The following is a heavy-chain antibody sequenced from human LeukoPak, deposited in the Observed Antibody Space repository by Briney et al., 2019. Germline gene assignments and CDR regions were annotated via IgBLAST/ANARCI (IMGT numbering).Heavy chain of an antibody. D-gene: IGHD2-15*01. J-gene: IGHJ6*03. V-gene: IGHV1-2*02. CDR3: ARGYCSGGSCYYYMDV. CDR1: GYTFTGYY. CDR2: INPNSGGT. Sequence: VASVKVSCKASGYTFTGYYMHWVRQAPGQGLEWMGWINPNSGGTNYAQKFQGRVTMTRDTSISTAYMELSRLRSDDTAVYYCARGYCSGGSCYYYMDVWGKGTTVTVSS.